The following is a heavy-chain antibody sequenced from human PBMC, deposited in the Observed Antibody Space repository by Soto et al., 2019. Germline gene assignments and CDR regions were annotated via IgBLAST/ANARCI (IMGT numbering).Heavy chain of an antibody. CDR2: FYNSGSP. CDR1: GASIRSGDSC. D-gene: IGHD3-16*01. V-gene: IGHV4-31*03. Sequence: SETLSLTCTVSGASIRSGDSCWSWIRQHPGKGPEWIGFFYNSGSPHFNPSLKGRTTISVDTSKNQFSLELNSVTAADTAVYYCAWGDTNHKVHYWGQGTQVTVSS. J-gene: IGHJ4*02. CDR3: AWGDTNHKVHY.